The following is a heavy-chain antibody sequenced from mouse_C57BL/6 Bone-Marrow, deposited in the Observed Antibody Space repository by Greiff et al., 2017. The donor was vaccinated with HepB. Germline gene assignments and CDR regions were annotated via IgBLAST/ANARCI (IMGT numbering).Heavy chain of an antibody. CDR3: ARGDQLTGGWYFDV. J-gene: IGHJ1*03. V-gene: IGHV1-76*01. CDR1: GYTFTDYY. CDR2: IYPGSGNT. D-gene: IGHD4-1*01. Sequence: VQVVESGAELVRPGASVKLSCKASGYTFTDYYINWVKQRPGQGLEWIARIYPGSGNTYYNEKFKGKATLTAEKSSSTAYMQLSSLTSEDSAVYFCARGDQLTGGWYFDVWGTGTTVTVSS.